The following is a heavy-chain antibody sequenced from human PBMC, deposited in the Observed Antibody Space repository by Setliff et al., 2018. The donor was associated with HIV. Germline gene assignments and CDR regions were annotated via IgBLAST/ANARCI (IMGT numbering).Heavy chain of an antibody. CDR3: ATATIWTSSSWSHYFDY. Sequence: ASVKVSCKVSGYTLTELSMHWVRQAPGKGLEWRGGFDPEDGEKIYAQKFQGRVTMTEDTSTDTAYMELSSLRSEDTAVYYCATATIWTSSSWSHYFDYWGQGTLVTVSS. CDR2: FDPEDGEK. CDR1: GYTLTELS. J-gene: IGHJ4*02. V-gene: IGHV1-24*01. D-gene: IGHD6-13*01.